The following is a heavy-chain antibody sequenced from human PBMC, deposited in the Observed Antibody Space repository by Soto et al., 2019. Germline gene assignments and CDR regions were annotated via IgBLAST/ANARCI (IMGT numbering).Heavy chain of an antibody. CDR1: GFSFSRFA. Sequence: PGGSLRLSCAASGFSFSRFAMGWVRQSPGKGLEWVASISGSGGSTFYTDSVKGRFTVSRDNSNNTLNLQMTSLTAADTAVYYCAKEGEERLARYLRSYYYYGMNVWGQGTTVTVSS. CDR2: ISGSGGST. D-gene: IGHD1-26*01. V-gene: IGHV3-23*01. J-gene: IGHJ6*02. CDR3: AKEGEERLARYLRSYYYYGMNV.